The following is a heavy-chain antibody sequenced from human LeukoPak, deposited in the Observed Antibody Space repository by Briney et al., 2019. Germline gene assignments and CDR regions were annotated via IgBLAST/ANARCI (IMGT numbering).Heavy chain of an antibody. V-gene: IGHV1-69*05. CDR2: IIPIFGAA. Sequence: SVKVSCKASGGIFNSSAISWVRQAPGQGLEWMGGIIPIFGAADYAQKFQGRVSITTDESTSTAYMELSSLRSEDTAVYYCARDPGLSSSYSTYYYYYMDVWGKGTTVTVSS. D-gene: IGHD6-13*01. J-gene: IGHJ6*03. CDR1: GGIFNSSA. CDR3: ARDPGLSSSYSTYYYYYMDV.